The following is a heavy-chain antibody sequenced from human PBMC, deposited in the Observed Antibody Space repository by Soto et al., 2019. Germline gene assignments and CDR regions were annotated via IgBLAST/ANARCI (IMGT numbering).Heavy chain of an antibody. Sequence: GGSLRLSCAASGFTFSSYAMSWVRQAPGKGLEWVSAISGSGGSTYYADSVKGRFTISRENSKNTLYLQMNSLRAEDTAVYYCAKFPACSSTSCYSRYYYYMDVWGKGTTVTVSS. D-gene: IGHD2-2*01. V-gene: IGHV3-23*01. J-gene: IGHJ6*03. CDR2: ISGSGGST. CDR1: GFTFSSYA. CDR3: AKFPACSSTSCYSRYYYYMDV.